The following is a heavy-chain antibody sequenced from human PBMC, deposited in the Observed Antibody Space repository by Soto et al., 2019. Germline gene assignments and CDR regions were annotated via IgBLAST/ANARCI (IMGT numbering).Heavy chain of an antibody. CDR2: IIPIFGTA. J-gene: IGHJ6*02. Sequence: ASVKVSCKASGGTFSSYAISWVRQAPGQGLEWMGGIIPIFGTANYAQKFQGRVTITADESTSTAYMELSSLRSEETAVYYCARGLWFGELLPTYYYYGMDVWGQGTTVTVSS. CDR3: ARGLWFGELLPTYYYYGMDV. V-gene: IGHV1-69*13. D-gene: IGHD3-10*01. CDR1: GGTFSSYA.